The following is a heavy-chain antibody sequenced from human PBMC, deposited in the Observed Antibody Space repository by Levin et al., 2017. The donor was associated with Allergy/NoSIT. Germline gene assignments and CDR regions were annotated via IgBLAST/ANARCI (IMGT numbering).Heavy chain of an antibody. V-gene: IGHV3-48*01. CDR3: VRDRMGGAFDF. J-gene: IGHJ3*01. D-gene: IGHD3-16*01. Sequence: LSLTCAASGFIFRSYDMNWVRQAPGRGLEWLSFITTSSRTIYYADSVKGRFTISRDNAKNSLYLQLNSLRAEDTAVYYCVRDRMGGAFDFWGQGTMVTVS. CDR1: GFIFRSYD. CDR2: ITTSSRTI.